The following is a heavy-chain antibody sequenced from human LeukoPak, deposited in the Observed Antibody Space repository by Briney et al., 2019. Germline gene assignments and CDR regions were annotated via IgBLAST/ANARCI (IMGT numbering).Heavy chain of an antibody. Sequence: GGSLRLSCAASGFTFSSYGMHWVRQAPGKGLEWVAVIWYDGSNKYYADSVKGRFTISRDNSKNTLYLQMNSLRAEDTAVYYRAREEYSSSWYFDYWGQGTLVTVSS. J-gene: IGHJ4*02. CDR3: AREEYSSSWYFDY. CDR2: IWYDGSNK. V-gene: IGHV3-33*01. D-gene: IGHD6-13*01. CDR1: GFTFSSYG.